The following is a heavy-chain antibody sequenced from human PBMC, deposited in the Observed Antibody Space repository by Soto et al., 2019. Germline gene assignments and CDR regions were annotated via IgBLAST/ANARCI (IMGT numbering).Heavy chain of an antibody. CDR3: AKDVVVVPAAMSRFDY. CDR1: GFTFSSYA. D-gene: IGHD2-2*01. Sequence: SGGSLRLSCAASGFTFSSYAMSWVRQAPGKGLEWVSAISGSGGSTYYADSVKGRFTISRDNSKNTLYLQMNSLRAEDTAVYYCAKDVVVVPAAMSRFDYWGQGTLVTVSS. V-gene: IGHV3-23*01. J-gene: IGHJ4*02. CDR2: ISGSGGST.